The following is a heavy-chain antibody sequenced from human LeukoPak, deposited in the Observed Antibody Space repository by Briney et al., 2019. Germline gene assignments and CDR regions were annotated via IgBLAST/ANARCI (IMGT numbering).Heavy chain of an antibody. J-gene: IGHJ4*02. CDR1: GDSLNSGAYY. CDR3: VRSRTRGTTVDY. V-gene: IGHV4-31*03. CDR2: IYYSGST. D-gene: IGHD4-17*01. Sequence: PQTLSLTCTVSGDSLNSGAYYWSWIRQHPGKGLEWIGYIYYSGSTYYNPSLKSRLTISIDTSKNQFSLRLSSVTAADTSVYYCVRSRTRGTTVDYWGQGTLVTVSS.